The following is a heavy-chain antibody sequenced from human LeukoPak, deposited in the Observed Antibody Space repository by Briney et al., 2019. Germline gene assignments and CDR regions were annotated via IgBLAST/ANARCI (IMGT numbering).Heavy chain of an antibody. J-gene: IGHJ5*02. V-gene: IGHV3-23*01. D-gene: IGHD6-19*01. CDR1: GFTFNNYT. Sequence: SGGSLRLSCAASGFTFNNYTMTWVRQAPGKGLEWVSGLSGSNINTHYADSVRGRFTISRDNSKNTMYLQMNSLRAEATGVYYCAKDHEGSRGWYTKYVWFDPWGQGTLVTVSS. CDR2: LSGSNINT. CDR3: AKDHEGSRGWYTKYVWFDP.